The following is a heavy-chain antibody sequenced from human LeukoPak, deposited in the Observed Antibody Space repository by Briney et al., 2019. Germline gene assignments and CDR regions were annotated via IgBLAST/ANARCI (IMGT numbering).Heavy chain of an antibody. CDR1: GFTFSTYA. CDR3: AREANDILTGDYSDYYYYGLDV. CDR2: ISSSSGYI. V-gene: IGHV3-21*01. J-gene: IGHJ6*02. Sequence: PGESLRLSCAASGFTFSTYAMNWVRQAPGKGLEWVSCISSSSGYIYYADSVKGRFTISRDNAKNSLFLQMSSLRAEDTAVYYCAREANDILTGDYSDYYYYGLDVWSQGTTVTVSS. D-gene: IGHD3-9*01.